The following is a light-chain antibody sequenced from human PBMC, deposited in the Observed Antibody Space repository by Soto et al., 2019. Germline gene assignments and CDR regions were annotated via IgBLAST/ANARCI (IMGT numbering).Light chain of an antibody. V-gene: IGKV3-20*01. J-gene: IGKJ1*01. Sequence: EIVLTQSPGTLSLSPGEIATLSCRASQSVSSSYLAWYQQKPGQAPRLLIYGASSRATGIPDRFSGSGSGTDFTLTISRLEPEDFAVYYCQQYGSSPPTFGQGTKVDI. CDR2: GAS. CDR1: QSVSSSY. CDR3: QQYGSSPPT.